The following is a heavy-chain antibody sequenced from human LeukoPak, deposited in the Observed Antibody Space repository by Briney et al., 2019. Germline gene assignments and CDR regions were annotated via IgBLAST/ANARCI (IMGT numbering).Heavy chain of an antibody. Sequence: GGSLRLPCAASGFTFSSYAMHWVRQAPGKGLEWVAVISYDGSNKYYADSVKGRFTISRDNSKNTLYLQMNSLRAEDTAVYYCARGIFYGGRNQYIWLDLWGQGTLVTVSS. CDR1: GFTFSSYA. CDR3: ARGIFYGGRNQYIWLDL. J-gene: IGHJ5*02. V-gene: IGHV3-30*04. D-gene: IGHD4-23*01. CDR2: ISYDGSNK.